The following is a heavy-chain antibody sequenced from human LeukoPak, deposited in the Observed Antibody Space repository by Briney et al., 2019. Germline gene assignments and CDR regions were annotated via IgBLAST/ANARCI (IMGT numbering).Heavy chain of an antibody. CDR1: GGTFSSYA. J-gene: IGHJ4*02. CDR3: ARGRGIAYCGGDCYSVLDY. Sequence: LRASVNVSCKASGGTFSSYAISWVRQAPGQGLEWMGGIIPIFGTANYAQKFQGRVTITADESTSTAYMELSSLRSEDTAVYYCARGRGIAYCGGDCYSVLDYWGQGTLVTVSS. V-gene: IGHV1-69*01. CDR2: IIPIFGTA. D-gene: IGHD2-21*02.